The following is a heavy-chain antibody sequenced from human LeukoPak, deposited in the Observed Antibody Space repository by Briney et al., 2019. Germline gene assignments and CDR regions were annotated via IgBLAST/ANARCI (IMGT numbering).Heavy chain of an antibody. D-gene: IGHD6-19*01. V-gene: IGHV3-48*04. CDR3: ARARSGWYRWYFDL. CDR2: ISSSSSTI. J-gene: IGHJ2*01. Sequence: GGSLRLSCAVSGFTFSSYSMNWVRQAPGKGREWVSYISSSSSTIYYADSVKGRFTISRDNAKNSLYLQMNSLRAEDTAVYYCARARSGWYRWYFDLWGRGTLVTVSS. CDR1: GFTFSSYS.